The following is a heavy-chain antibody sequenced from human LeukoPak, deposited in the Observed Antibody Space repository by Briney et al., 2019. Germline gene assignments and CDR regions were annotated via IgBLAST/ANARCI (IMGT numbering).Heavy chain of an antibody. Sequence: SVKVSCKASGYTFTSYAMHWVRQAPGQGLEWMGGIIPIFGTANYAQKFQGRVTITADESTSTAYMELSSLRSEDTAVYYCARGGSTVTDTFDYWGQGTLVTVSS. V-gene: IGHV1-69*13. J-gene: IGHJ4*02. CDR3: ARGGSTVTDTFDY. D-gene: IGHD4-11*01. CDR2: IIPIFGTA. CDR1: GYTFTSYA.